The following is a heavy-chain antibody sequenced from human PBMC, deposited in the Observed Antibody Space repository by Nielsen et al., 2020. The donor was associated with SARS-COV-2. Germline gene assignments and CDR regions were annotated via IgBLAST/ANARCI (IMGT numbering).Heavy chain of an antibody. Sequence: GESLKISCKGSGYSFTSYWIGWVRQMPGKGLEWMGIIYPGDSDTRYSPSFQGQVTISADKSISTAYLQWSSLRASDTAMYYCARRELRDGYNLGMDVWGQGTTVTVSS. D-gene: IGHD5-24*01. CDR2: IYPGDSDT. J-gene: IGHJ6*02. CDR3: ARRELRDGYNLGMDV. CDR1: GYSFTSYW. V-gene: IGHV5-51*01.